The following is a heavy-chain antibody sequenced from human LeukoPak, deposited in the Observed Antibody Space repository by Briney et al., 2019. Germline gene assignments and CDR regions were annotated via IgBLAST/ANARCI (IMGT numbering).Heavy chain of an antibody. CDR2: ISHSGTT. D-gene: IGHD4-17*01. CDR3: ARRTTVLPFDP. Sequence: SETLSLTCAVYGGSFSDYDWSWIRQPPGKGLEWIGEISHSGTTNCDPSLKSRISMSIDTSRSQFSLNLRSVTAADTAVYYCARRTTVLPFDPWGQGTLVTVSS. CDR1: GGSFSDYD. J-gene: IGHJ5*02. V-gene: IGHV4-34*01.